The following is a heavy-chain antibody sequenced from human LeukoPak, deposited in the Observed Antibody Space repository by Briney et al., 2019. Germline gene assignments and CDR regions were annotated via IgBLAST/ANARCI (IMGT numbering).Heavy chain of an antibody. J-gene: IGHJ4*02. Sequence: AGGCLRLSCAASGFDFSRSDMHWVRQVTGKGLEWVSGIVTAYDTFYPDSLKGRFTISRENGKNSFYLQMNSLRVDDTAVYYCARTRVTPGIRGLQMRYFDYWGQGTLVTVSS. CDR2: IVTAYDT. CDR1: GFDFSRSD. CDR3: ARTRVTPGIRGLQMRYFDY. V-gene: IGHV3-13*01. D-gene: IGHD5-18*01.